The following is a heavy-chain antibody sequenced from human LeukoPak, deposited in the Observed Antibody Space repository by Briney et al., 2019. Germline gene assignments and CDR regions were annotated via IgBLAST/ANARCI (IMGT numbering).Heavy chain of an antibody. CDR1: GGSFSGYY. D-gene: IGHD3-22*01. J-gene: IGHJ6*03. Sequence: SETLSLTCAVYGGSFSGYYWSWIHQPPGKGLEWIGEINHSGSTNYNPSLKSRVTISVDTSKNQFSLKLSSVTAADTAVYYCARGYDSSGYLYYYYYMDVWGKGTTVTISS. CDR3: ARGYDSSGYLYYYYYMDV. CDR2: INHSGST. V-gene: IGHV4-34*01.